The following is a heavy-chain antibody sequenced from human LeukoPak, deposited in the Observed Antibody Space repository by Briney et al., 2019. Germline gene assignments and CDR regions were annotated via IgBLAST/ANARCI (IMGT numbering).Heavy chain of an antibody. CDR1: GYTFTGYY. CDR2: INPNSGGT. V-gene: IGHV1-2*02. D-gene: IGHD3-16*01. J-gene: IGHJ5*02. Sequence: VASVKVSCKASGYTFTGYYMHWVRQAPGQGLEWMGWINPNSGGTNYAQKFQGRVTMTRDTSISTAYMGLSRLRSDDTAVYYCAREGGGHRKYNWFDPWGQGTLVTVSS. CDR3: AREGGGHRKYNWFDP.